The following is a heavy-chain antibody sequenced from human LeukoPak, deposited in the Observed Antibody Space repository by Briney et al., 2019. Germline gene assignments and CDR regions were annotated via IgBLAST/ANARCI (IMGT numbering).Heavy chain of an antibody. CDR3: AKGQGNWGFYNFDY. CDR2: ISGKSTYT. CDR1: GFTFNTYA. J-gene: IGHJ4*02. Sequence: GGSLRLSCAASGFTFNTYAMTWVRQAPGKGLEWVSSISGKSTYTYYADSVKGRFTISRDNAKNTVYLQMNSLRADDTAMYYCAKGQGNWGFYNFDYWGQGTLVTVSS. V-gene: IGHV3-23*01. D-gene: IGHD7-27*01.